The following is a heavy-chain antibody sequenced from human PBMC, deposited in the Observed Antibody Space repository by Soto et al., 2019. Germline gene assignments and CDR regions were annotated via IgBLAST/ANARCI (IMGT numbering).Heavy chain of an antibody. Sequence: QVQLVQSGAEMKKPGSSVKVSCQSSGGTFNTYAMNWVRQAPGQGPEWMGDISPMFGAANYAPKLQGRVTITADESTGTSYMQLSSLTSEDTALYFCAREVQVHTPAFVYWGQGTRVTVSS. CDR2: ISPMFGAA. V-gene: IGHV1-69*19. CDR1: GGTFNTYA. D-gene: IGHD3-10*01. CDR3: AREVQVHTPAFVY. J-gene: IGHJ4*02.